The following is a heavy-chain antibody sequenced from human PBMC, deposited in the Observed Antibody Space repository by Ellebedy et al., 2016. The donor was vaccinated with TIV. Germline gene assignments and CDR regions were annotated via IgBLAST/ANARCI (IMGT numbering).Heavy chain of an antibody. Sequence: MPSETLSLTCTVSGYSINSGYFWGWIRQPPGKGLEWIGSIYHSGSNYYNPSLQSRVAISVDTSKNQFSLKLNSVTAADTAVYYCARGRGSGYDLWYWFDPWGQGTLVTVSP. J-gene: IGHJ5*02. D-gene: IGHD5-12*01. CDR2: IYHSGSN. V-gene: IGHV4-38-2*02. CDR3: ARGRGSGYDLWYWFDP. CDR1: GYSINSGYF.